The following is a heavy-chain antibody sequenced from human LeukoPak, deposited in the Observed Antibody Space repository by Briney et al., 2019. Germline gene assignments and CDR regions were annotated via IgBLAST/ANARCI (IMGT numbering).Heavy chain of an antibody. J-gene: IGHJ4*02. CDR3: AIHPRSYSYGLVY. D-gene: IGHD5-18*01. CDR1: GGSISSYY. Sequence: PSETLSLTCTVSGGSISSYYWSWIRQPPGKGLEWIGYIYYSGSTNYNPSLKSRVTISVDTSKNQFSLKLSSVTAADTAVYYCAIHPRSYSYGLVYWGQGTLVTVSS. CDR2: IYYSGST. V-gene: IGHV4-59*08.